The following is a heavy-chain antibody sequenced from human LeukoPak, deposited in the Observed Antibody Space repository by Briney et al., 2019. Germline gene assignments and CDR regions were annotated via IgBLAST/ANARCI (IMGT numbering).Heavy chain of an antibody. CDR3: ARGSLADCSSTSCSYMGFNY. V-gene: IGHV1-69*13. D-gene: IGHD2-2*01. CDR2: IIPIFGTA. J-gene: IGHJ4*02. Sequence: ASVKVSCKASGGTFSSYAISWVRQAPGQGLEWMGGIIPIFGTANYAQKFQGRVTITADESTSTAYMELSSLRSEDTAVYYCARGSLADCSSTSCSYMGFNYWGQGTLVTVSS. CDR1: GGTFSSYA.